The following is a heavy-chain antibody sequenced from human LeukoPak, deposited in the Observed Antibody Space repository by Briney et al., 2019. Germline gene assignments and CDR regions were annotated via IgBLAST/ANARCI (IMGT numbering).Heavy chain of an antibody. J-gene: IGHJ4*02. V-gene: IGHV4-30-4*01. CDR2: IFYSGRT. CDR3: ARSRDYDSSGYPYYFDT. D-gene: IGHD3-22*01. Sequence: SETLSLTCTVSGGPISTGNNHWSWIRQPPGKGLEWIGYIFYSGRTYYNPSLKSRVTISMDTSKNQFSLKLTSVTAADTAVFYRARSRDYDSSGYPYYFDTWGQGTLVTVSS. CDR1: GGPISTGNNH.